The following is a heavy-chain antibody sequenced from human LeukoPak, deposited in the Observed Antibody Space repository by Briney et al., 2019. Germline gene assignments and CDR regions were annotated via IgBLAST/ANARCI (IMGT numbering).Heavy chain of an antibody. CDR2: ISSDGSVI. Sequence: SGGSLRLSCSASGFTFSNYAIHWVRKGPGRGLEWVALISSDGSVIYDADSVKGRFTISRDNSKNTLYVQVNSLGTEDTAAYYCAKGSYYDSSGSFYFDYWGQGTLVTVSS. V-gene: IGHV3-30*07. CDR1: GFTFSNYA. D-gene: IGHD3-22*01. CDR3: AKGSYYDSSGSFYFDY. J-gene: IGHJ4*02.